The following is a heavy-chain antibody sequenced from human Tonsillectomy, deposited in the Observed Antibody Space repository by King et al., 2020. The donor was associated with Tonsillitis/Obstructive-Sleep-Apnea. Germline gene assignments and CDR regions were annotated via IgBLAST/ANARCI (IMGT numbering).Heavy chain of an antibody. D-gene: IGHD2-15*01. J-gene: IGHJ4*02. CDR3: VRDDKDGRHLDY. CDR1: GYTFTRNY. V-gene: IGHV1-46*01. CDR2: INPSDGIT. Sequence: QLVQSGAEVKKPGASVKVSCKASGYTFTRNYVHWVRQAPGQGLEWMGIINPSDGITTYAPKFQGRVTMTTETSTRTVNMELSSLRAEDTAVYYCVRDDKDGRHLDYWGQGSLVSVSS.